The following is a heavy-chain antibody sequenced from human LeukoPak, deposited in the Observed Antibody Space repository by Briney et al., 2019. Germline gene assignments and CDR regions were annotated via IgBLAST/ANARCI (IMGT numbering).Heavy chain of an antibody. V-gene: IGHV3-23*01. CDR3: AKSPLRYRISTQRDY. CDR2: ISGSGGST. J-gene: IGHJ4*02. D-gene: IGHD6-6*01. Sequence: GGSLRLSGAASGFTFSSYAMSWVRQAPGKGLEWVSAISGSGGSTYYADSVKGRFTISRDNSKNTLYLQMNSLRAEDTAVYYCAKSPLRYRISTQRDYWGQGTLVTVSS. CDR1: GFTFSSYA.